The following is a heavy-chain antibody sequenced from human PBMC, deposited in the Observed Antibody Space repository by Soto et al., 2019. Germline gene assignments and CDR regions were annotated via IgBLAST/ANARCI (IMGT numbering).Heavy chain of an antibody. V-gene: IGHV4-31*03. J-gene: IGHJ3*02. CDR1: GGSISSGGYY. CDR2: IYYSGST. CDR3: ARDVPHYGSGSYYDHDAFDI. D-gene: IGHD3-10*01. Sequence: SETLSLTCTVSGGSISSGGYYWSWIRQHPGKGLEWIGYIYYSGSTYYNPSLKSRVTISVDTSKNQFSLELSSVTAADTAVYYCARDVPHYGSGSYYDHDAFDIWGQGTMVTVSS.